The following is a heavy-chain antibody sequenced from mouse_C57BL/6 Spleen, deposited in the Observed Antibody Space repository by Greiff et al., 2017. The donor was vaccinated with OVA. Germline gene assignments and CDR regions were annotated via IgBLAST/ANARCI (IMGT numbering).Heavy chain of an antibody. CDR1: GFSLSTSGMG. D-gene: IGHD2-10*02. Sequence: QVTLKESGPGILQSSQTLSLTCSFSGFSLSTSGMGVSWIRQPSGKGLEWLAHIYWDDDKRYNPSLKSRLTISKDTSRNQVFLKITSVDTADTATYYCARRYGNYEAMDYWGQGTSVTVSS. J-gene: IGHJ4*01. V-gene: IGHV8-12*01. CDR2: IYWDDDK. CDR3: ARRYGNYEAMDY.